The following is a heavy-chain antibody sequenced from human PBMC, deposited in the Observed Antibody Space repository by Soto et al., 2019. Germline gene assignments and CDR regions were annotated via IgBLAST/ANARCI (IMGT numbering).Heavy chain of an antibody. D-gene: IGHD3-3*01. J-gene: IGHJ4*02. CDR2: ISFAGSTQ. Sequence: VQLLESGGGVAQPGRSLRLSCRASGFGFSSFGMLWVRQAPGKGPEWVAFISFAGSTQYYADCVRCRFTISRDNSENTLYLQLDTLRVEDTAMYYCAREGVFGLVKIIPPDYWGQGAQVTVSA. CDR1: GFGFSSFG. CDR3: AREGVFGLVKIIPPDY. V-gene: IGHV3-30*03.